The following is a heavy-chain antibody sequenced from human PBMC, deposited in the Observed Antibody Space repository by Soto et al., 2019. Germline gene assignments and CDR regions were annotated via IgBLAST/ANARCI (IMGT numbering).Heavy chain of an antibody. D-gene: IGHD6-13*01. J-gene: IGHJ5*02. Sequence: SVKVSCKASGGTFSSYAISWVRQAPGQGLEWMGGIIPIFGTANYAQKFQGRVTITADDSTSTAYMELSSLRSEDTAVYYCASEIEAADRTWSRTRFDTWGQGTLFTVSS. CDR3: ASEIEAADRTWSRTRFDT. CDR1: GGTFSSYA. CDR2: IIPIFGTA. V-gene: IGHV1-69*13.